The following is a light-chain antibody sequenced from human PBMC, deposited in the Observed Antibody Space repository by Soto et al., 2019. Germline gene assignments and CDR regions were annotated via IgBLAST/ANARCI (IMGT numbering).Light chain of an antibody. V-gene: IGLV2-14*01. Sequence: QSGLTQPASVSGSPGQSITISCTGTSSDVGAYNYVSWYQQHPGKAPKLVIYEVNDRPSGVSDRFSGSKSGNTASLTISGLQPDDEADYYCSSYTTSSPLVFGGGTKLTVL. J-gene: IGLJ2*01. CDR1: SSDVGAYNY. CDR2: EVN. CDR3: SSYTTSSPLV.